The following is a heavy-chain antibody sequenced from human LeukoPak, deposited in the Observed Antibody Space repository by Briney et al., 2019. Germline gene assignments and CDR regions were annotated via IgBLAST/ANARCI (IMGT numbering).Heavy chain of an antibody. J-gene: IGHJ4*02. Sequence: PGGSLRLSCAASGFTVSSNYMSWVRQAPGKGLEWVSVIYSGGSTYYADSVKGRFTISRDNSKNTLYLQMNSLRAEDTAVYYCARGEEGYYDSSGYYYYFDYWGQGTLVTVSS. D-gene: IGHD3-22*01. CDR2: IYSGGST. CDR3: ARGEEGYYDSSGYYYYFDY. CDR1: GFTVSSNY. V-gene: IGHV3-66*01.